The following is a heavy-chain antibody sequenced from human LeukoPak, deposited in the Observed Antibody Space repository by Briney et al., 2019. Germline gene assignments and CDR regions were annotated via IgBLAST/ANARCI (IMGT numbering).Heavy chain of an antibody. V-gene: IGHV3-23*01. D-gene: IGHD6-6*01. Sequence: PGGSLKLSCAASGFTFSSYSMNWVRQAPGKGLEWVSAISGSGGSTYYADSVKGRFTISRDNSKNTLYLQMNSLRAEDTAVYYCAKGQLVTQLYYFDYWGQGTLVTVSS. CDR3: AKGQLVTQLYYFDY. CDR2: ISGSGGST. J-gene: IGHJ4*02. CDR1: GFTFSSYS.